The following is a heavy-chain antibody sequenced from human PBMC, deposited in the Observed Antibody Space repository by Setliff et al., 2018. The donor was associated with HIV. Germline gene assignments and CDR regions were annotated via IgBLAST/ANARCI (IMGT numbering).Heavy chain of an antibody. V-gene: IGHV3-43*01. CDR1: GFTFSSYM. Sequence: PGGSLRLSCAASGFTFSSYMMNWVRQAPGKGLEWVSGISWDGDMTYYADSVKGRFTISRDNSKNSLYLQMNSLTTEDTGLYYCAKDGWGYDYVGAYYFDYWGQGTPVTVSS. J-gene: IGHJ4*02. CDR2: ISWDGDMT. D-gene: IGHD5-12*01. CDR3: AKDGWGYDYVGAYYFDY.